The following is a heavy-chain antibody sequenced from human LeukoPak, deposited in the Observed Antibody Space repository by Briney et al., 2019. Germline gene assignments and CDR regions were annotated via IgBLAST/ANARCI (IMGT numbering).Heavy chain of an antibody. J-gene: IGHJ4*02. V-gene: IGHV1-18*01. Sequence: KRGESLKISCKGSGYTFTSYGISWVRQAPGQGLEWMGWISAYNGNTNYAQKLQGRVTMTTDTSTSTAYMELRSLRSDDTAVYYCARVLWWLRFHDYWGQGTLVTVSS. D-gene: IGHD5-12*01. CDR3: ARVLWWLRFHDY. CDR1: GYTFTSYG. CDR2: ISAYNGNT.